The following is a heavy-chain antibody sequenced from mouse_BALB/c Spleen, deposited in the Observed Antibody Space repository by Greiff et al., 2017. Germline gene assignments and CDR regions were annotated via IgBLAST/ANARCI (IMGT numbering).Heavy chain of an antibody. Sequence: EVKLEESGGGLVQPGGSLRLSCATSGFTFTDYYMSWVRQPPGKALEWLGFIRNKANGYTTEYSASVKGRFTISRDNSQSILYLQMNTLRAEDSATYYGARPKGGYNYFDYWGQGTTLTVSS. D-gene: IGHD2-2*01. J-gene: IGHJ2*01. CDR1: GFTFTDYY. V-gene: IGHV7-3*02. CDR2: IRNKANGYTT. CDR3: ARPKGGYNYFDY.